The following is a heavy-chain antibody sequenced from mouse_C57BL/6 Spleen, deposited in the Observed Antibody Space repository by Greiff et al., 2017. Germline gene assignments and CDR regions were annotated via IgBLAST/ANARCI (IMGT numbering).Heavy chain of an antibody. CDR2: ISYDGSN. Sequence: VQLKESGPGLVKPSQSLSLPCSVTGYSITSGYYWNWIRQFPGNKLEWMGYISYDGSNNYNPSLKNRISITRDTSKNQFFLKLNSVTTEDTATYYCAREGDYDRAWFAYWGQGTLVTVSA. CDR3: AREGDYDRAWFAY. V-gene: IGHV3-6*01. J-gene: IGHJ3*01. D-gene: IGHD2-4*01. CDR1: GYSITSGYY.